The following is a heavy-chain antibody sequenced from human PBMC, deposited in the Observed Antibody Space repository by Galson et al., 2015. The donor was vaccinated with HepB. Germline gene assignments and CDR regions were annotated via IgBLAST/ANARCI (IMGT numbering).Heavy chain of an antibody. CDR1: GFTFSSYS. CDR3: AREEYYYDSSGTYNWFDP. V-gene: IGHV3-48*01. D-gene: IGHD3-22*01. CDR2: ISSSSSTI. J-gene: IGHJ5*02. Sequence: SLRLSCAASGFTFSSYSMDWVRQAPGKGLEWVSYISSSSSTIYYADSVKGRFTISRDNAKNSLYLQMNSLRAEDTAVYYCAREEYYYDSSGTYNWFDPWGQGTLVTVSS.